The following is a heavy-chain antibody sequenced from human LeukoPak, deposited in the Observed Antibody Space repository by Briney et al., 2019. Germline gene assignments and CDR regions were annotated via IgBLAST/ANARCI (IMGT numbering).Heavy chain of an antibody. CDR3: ARDKTPRGIRIAAAGTHFDY. CDR1: GYTFTGYY. Sequence: ASVKVSCKASGYTFTGYYMHWVRQAPGQGLEWMGWINPTSGGTNYAQKFQGRVTMTRDTSISTAYMELSRLRSDDTAVYYCARDKTPRGIRIAAAGTHFDYWGQGTLVTVSS. CDR2: INPTSGGT. J-gene: IGHJ4*02. D-gene: IGHD6-13*01. V-gene: IGHV1-2*02.